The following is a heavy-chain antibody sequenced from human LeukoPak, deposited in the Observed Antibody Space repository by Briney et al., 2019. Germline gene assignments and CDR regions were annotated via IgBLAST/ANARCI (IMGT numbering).Heavy chain of an antibody. Sequence: GGSLRLSCEASGFSFSGYSMNWVRQAPGKALEWVSIISSAGTTYYADSVKGRFTISRDNSKNTVYLQVNSLRDEDTAVYYCARDLEAANTYYFDYWGQGTMVTVSS. V-gene: IGHV3-66*01. CDR2: ISSAGTT. CDR3: ARDLEAANTYYFDY. D-gene: IGHD6-13*01. CDR1: GFSFSGYS. J-gene: IGHJ4*02.